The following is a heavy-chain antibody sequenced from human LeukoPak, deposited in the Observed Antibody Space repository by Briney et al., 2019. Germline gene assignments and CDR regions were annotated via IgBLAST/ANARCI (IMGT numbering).Heavy chain of an antibody. CDR3: ARHIGGRYYYYYMDV. CDR2: IYYIGST. V-gene: IGHV4-39*01. J-gene: IGHJ6*03. Sequence: PSETLSLTCTVSGGSISSSSYYWGWIRQPPGKGLEWIGNIYYIGSTYYNPSLKSRVTISVDTSKNQFSLKLSSVTAADTAVYYCARHIGGRYYYYYMDVWGKGTTVTTSS. D-gene: IGHD3-16*02. CDR1: GGSISSSSYY.